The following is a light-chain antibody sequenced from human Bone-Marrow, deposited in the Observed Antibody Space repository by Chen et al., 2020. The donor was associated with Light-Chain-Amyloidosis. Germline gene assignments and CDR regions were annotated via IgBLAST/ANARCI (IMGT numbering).Light chain of an antibody. CDR2: GAS. Sequence: EIVLTQSPATLSLSPGERATLSCRASQSVDTYLVWYQHKPGQPPKLLISGASTRASGIPARFSGSGSGTDFTLTISSLDPEDFAIYYCQQSRSRPLTFGGGTKLEI. V-gene: IGKV3-11*01. J-gene: IGKJ4*01. CDR3: QQSRSRPLT. CDR1: QSVDTY.